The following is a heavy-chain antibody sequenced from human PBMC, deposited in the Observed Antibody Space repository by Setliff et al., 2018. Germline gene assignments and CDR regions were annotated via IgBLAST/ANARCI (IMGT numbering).Heavy chain of an antibody. J-gene: IGHJ6*02. CDR1: GGSISSGSYY. Sequence: SETLSLTCTVSGGSISSGSYYWSWIRQPAGKGLEWIGRIYTSGSTNYNPSLKSRVTISVDTSKNQFSLKLSSVTAADTAVYYCARAFAYYNFWSGYGYGMDVWGQGTTVTVSS. V-gene: IGHV4-61*02. CDR3: ARAFAYYNFWSGYGYGMDV. D-gene: IGHD3-3*01. CDR2: IYTSGST.